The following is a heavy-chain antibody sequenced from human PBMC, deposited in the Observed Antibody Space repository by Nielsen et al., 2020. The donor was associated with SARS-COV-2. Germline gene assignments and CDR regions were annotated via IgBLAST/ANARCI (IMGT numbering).Heavy chain of an antibody. J-gene: IGHJ3*02. CDR2: IYSGGST. Sequence: ESLKISCVTSGFTVSSKYMTWVRQAPGKGLEWVSVIYSGGSTYSADSVKGRFTISRDNSKHTLYLQMNSLRAEDTGVYYCARGTDALDIWGQGTTVTVSS. V-gene: IGHV3-66*01. CDR1: GFTVSSKY. CDR3: ARGTDALDI.